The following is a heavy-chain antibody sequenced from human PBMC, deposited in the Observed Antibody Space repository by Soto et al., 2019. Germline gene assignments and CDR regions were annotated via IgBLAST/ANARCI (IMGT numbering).Heavy chain of an antibody. D-gene: IGHD3-16*02. CDR1: GFTFSSYA. J-gene: IGHJ4*02. V-gene: IGHV3-30-3*01. Sequence: QVQLVESGGGVVKHGRSLRLSCAASGFTFSSYAMHWVRQAPGKGLEWVAVISYDGSNKYYADSVKGRFTISRDNSKNTLYLQMNSLRAEDTAVYYCARHLGGAITGLDYWGQGTLVTVSS. CDR2: ISYDGSNK. CDR3: ARHLGGAITGLDY.